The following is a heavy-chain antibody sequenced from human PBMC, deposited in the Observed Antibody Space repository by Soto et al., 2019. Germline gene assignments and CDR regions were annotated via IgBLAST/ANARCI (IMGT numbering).Heavy chain of an antibody. V-gene: IGHV3-73*01. CDR3: TRRAGYGGNSDWYFDL. D-gene: IGHD4-17*01. J-gene: IGHJ2*01. CDR2: IRSKANSYAP. CDR1: GFTFSGSA. Sequence: GGSLRLSCAASGFTFSGSAMHWVRQASGKGLEWVGRIRSKANSYAPAYAASVKGRFTISRDDSKNTAYLQMNSLKTEDTAVYYCTRRAGYGGNSDWYFDLWGRGTLVTVSS.